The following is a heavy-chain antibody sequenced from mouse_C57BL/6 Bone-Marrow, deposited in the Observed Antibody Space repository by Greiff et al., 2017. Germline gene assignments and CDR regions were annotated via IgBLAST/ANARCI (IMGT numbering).Heavy chain of an antibody. CDR2: IRNKANGYTT. V-gene: IGHV7-3*01. D-gene: IGHD2-1*01. J-gene: IGHJ2*01. Sequence: EVQLVESGGGLVQPGGSLSLSCAASGFTFTDYYMSWVRQPPGKALEWLGFIRNKANGYTTEYSASVKGRFTISRDNSQSILYLQMNALRAEDSATYYCARYDYGNYNFDYWGQGTTLTVSS. CDR3: ARYDYGNYNFDY. CDR1: GFTFTDYY.